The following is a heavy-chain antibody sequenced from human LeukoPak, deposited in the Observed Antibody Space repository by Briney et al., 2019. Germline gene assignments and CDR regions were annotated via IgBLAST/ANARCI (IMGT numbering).Heavy chain of an antibody. CDR2: IYPGDSDT. CDR3: VRLNRGSAYYYYGMDV. J-gene: IGHJ6*02. D-gene: IGHD7-27*01. V-gene: IGHV5-51*01. Sequence: GESLKFSCRGSGYSFTSNWMGWGGQMPGKGLEWMGSIYPGDSDTRYSPSFQGQVTISADKSITTAYLQWSSLKASDTAMYYCVRLNRGSAYYYYGMDVWGQGTTVTVSS. CDR1: GYSFTSNW.